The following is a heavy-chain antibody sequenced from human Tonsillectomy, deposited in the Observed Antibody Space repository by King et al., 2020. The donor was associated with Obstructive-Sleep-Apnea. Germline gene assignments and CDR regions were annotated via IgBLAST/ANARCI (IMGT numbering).Heavy chain of an antibody. CDR2: ISYDGSNK. J-gene: IGHJ4*02. CDR3: AKDQSELDTATFDY. Sequence: VQLVESGGGVVQPGRSLRLSCAASGFTFSSYGMHWVRQAPGKGLEWVAVISYDGSNKYYADSVKGRFTISRDNSKNTLYLKMNSLRAEDTAVYYCAKDQSELDTATFDYWGQGTLVTVSS. D-gene: IGHD5-18*01. V-gene: IGHV3-30*18. CDR1: GFTFSSYG.